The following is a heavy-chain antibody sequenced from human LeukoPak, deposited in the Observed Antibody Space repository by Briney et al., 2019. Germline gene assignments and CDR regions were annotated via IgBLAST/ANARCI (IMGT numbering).Heavy chain of an antibody. J-gene: IGHJ4*02. V-gene: IGHV6-1*01. Sequence: SQTLSLTCAISGDSVSSHLATWNWIRQSPSRGLEWLGRTYYRSKGSNDYAVSLKSLITINPDTSNKQFSMQQDCMTSQDMVVFFFAKAMSGIFHSWGQGTLVTVSS. CDR2: TYYRSKGSN. D-gene: IGHD6-19*01. CDR1: GDSVSSHLAT. CDR3: AKAMSGIFHS.